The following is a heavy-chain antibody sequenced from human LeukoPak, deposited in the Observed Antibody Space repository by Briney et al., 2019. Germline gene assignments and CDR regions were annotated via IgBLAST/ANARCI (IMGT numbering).Heavy chain of an antibody. V-gene: IGHV3-48*01. D-gene: IGHD4-11*01. CDR1: GFTFSSYS. CDR3: ARGDSNSPLRYYYMDV. CDR2: ISSSSSTI. Sequence: GGSLRLSCAASGFTFSSYSMNWVRQAPGKGLEWVSYISSSSSTIYYADSVKGRFTISRDNAKNSLYLQMNSLRAEDTAVYYCARGDSNSPLRYYYMDVWGKGTTVTVSS. J-gene: IGHJ6*03.